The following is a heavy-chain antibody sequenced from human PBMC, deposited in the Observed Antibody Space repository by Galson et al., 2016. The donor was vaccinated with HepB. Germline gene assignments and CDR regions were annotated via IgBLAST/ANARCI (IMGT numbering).Heavy chain of an antibody. CDR2: ISCSSSYI. Sequence: SLRLSCAASGFTFSSYSMNWVRQAPGKGLEWVSSISCSSSYIYYADSVKGRFTISRDNAKNSLYLQMNSLRAEDTAVYYCASVRIFGGTKTFDYWGQGTLVTVSS. CDR1: GFTFSSYS. V-gene: IGHV3-21*01. J-gene: IGHJ4*02. D-gene: IGHD3-3*01. CDR3: ASVRIFGGTKTFDY.